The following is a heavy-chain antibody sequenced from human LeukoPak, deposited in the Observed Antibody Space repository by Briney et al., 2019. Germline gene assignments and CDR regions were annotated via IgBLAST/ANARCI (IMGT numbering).Heavy chain of an antibody. J-gene: IGHJ4*02. CDR2: INPSGGST. V-gene: IGHV1-46*01. Sequence: ASVKVSCKASGYTFTSYYMHWVRQAPGQGLEWMGIINPSGGSTSYAQKFQGRVTMTRDMSTSTVYMELSSLRSEDTAVYYCARVVGATPSDYWGQGTLVTVSS. CDR3: ARVVGATPSDY. D-gene: IGHD1-26*01. CDR1: GYTFTSYY.